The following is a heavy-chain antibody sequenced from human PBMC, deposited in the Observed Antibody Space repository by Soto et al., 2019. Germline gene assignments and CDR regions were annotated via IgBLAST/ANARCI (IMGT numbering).Heavy chain of an antibody. CDR3: PRLFVSTMVREKIYYYYYGMDV. CDR2: IYPGDSDT. D-gene: IGHD3-10*01. Sequence: PGESMKISCQGSGYSFTSYWIGWVRQMPGKGRGWMGIIYPGDSDTRYSPSFQGQVTISADKSISTAYLQWSSLKASDTAMYYCPRLFVSTMVREKIYYYYYGMDVWGQGTTVTVSS. CDR1: GYSFTSYW. V-gene: IGHV5-51*01. J-gene: IGHJ6*02.